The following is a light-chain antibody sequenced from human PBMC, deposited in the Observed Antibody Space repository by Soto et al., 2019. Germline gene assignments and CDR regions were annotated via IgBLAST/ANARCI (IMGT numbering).Light chain of an antibody. J-gene: IGKJ5*01. V-gene: IGKV1-5*03. CDR1: QTITSW. Sequence: DIQMTQSPSTLSGSVGDRVTMTCRASQTITSWLAWYQQKPGKAPKLLIYKASTLKSGVPSRFSGSGSGTEFTLTISSLQPDDFATYYCQQYDEYPYTFGQGTRLEIK. CDR2: KAS. CDR3: QQYDEYPYT.